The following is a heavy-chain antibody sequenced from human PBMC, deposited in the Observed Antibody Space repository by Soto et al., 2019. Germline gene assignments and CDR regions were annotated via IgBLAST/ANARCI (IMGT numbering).Heavy chain of an antibody. V-gene: IGHV4-34*01. CDR2: INHSGST. CDR3: ARHGSFVGIAVAPHYFDF. Sequence: SETRSLTCAVYGGSFSWYYWSWIRQPPGKGLEWIGEINHSGSTNYNPSLKSRVTISVDTSKNQFSLKLSSVTAADTAVYYCARHGSFVGIAVAPHYFDFWGPGTQVTVSS. J-gene: IGHJ4*02. D-gene: IGHD6-19*01. CDR1: GGSFSWYY.